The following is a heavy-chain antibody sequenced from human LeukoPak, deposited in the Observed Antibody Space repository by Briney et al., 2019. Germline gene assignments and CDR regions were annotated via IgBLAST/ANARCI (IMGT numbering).Heavy chain of an antibody. V-gene: IGHV3-15*01. CDR2: IKSKTDGGTT. D-gene: IGHD3-22*01. CDR1: GFTFSNAW. Sequence: GGSLRLSCAASGFTFSNAWLIWVRQAPGKGLEWVGRIKSKTDGGTTDYAAPVKGRFTISRDDSKNTLYLQMNSLKTEDTAVYYCTTEYYYDSSGYYYKGYWGQGTLVTVPS. J-gene: IGHJ4*02. CDR3: TTEYYYDSSGYYYKGY.